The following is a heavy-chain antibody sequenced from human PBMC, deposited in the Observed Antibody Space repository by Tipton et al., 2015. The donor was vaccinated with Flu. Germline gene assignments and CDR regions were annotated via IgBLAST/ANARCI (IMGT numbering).Heavy chain of an antibody. CDR2: IHHSGIT. V-gene: IGHV4-38-2*01. D-gene: IGHD4-17*01. CDR3: ARMEWTVTTPRYFDL. J-gene: IGHJ2*01. CDR1: GDSIGSDYY. Sequence: TLSLTCSVSGDSIGSDYYWGWIRQPPGKGLEWLGNIHHSGITYYNSSLKSRVTISVDKSNNQFSLRLVSVTATDTAVYYCARMEWTVTTPRYFDLWGRGTLVTVSS.